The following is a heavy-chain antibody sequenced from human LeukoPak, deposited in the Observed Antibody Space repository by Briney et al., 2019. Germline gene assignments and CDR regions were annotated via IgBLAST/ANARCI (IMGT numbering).Heavy chain of an antibody. CDR2: VYYSGSP. J-gene: IGHJ5*02. Sequence: SETLSLTCTVSGGSISSYFWSWIRQPPGMGLEWIGYVYYSGSPDYSPSLKSRVTISVDTSKNQFSLRLRSVTAADTAVYYCARVFDDYYDSSADPPLWFDPWGQGTLVTVSS. V-gene: IGHV4-59*01. CDR3: ARVFDDYYDSSADPPLWFDP. CDR1: GGSISSYF. D-gene: IGHD3-22*01.